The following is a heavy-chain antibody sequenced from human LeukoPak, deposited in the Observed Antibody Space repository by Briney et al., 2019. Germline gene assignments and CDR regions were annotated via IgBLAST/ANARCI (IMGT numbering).Heavy chain of an antibody. CDR1: GYTFTSYD. Sequence: GASVKVSCSAAGYTFTSYDIIWGRQATGQGLEGMGWMKPNSGNTGYAQKYQSRITMTTNTSISTAYIELSSLRKEDTAVYYCGRGLENYYSYYYMDVWGKGTTVTVSS. CDR2: MKPNSGNT. CDR3: GRGLENYYSYYYMDV. V-gene: IGHV1-8*01. J-gene: IGHJ6*03.